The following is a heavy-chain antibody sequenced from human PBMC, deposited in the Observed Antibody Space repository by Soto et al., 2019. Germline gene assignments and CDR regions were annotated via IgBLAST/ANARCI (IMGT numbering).Heavy chain of an antibody. CDR3: ARDLDGSGSYYTDY. V-gene: IGHV1-18*01. J-gene: IGHJ4*02. CDR2: ISPYKGNT. Sequence: QVQLMQSGAEVKKPGASVKVACRASGYTFTNCGIAWVRQAPGQGLEWMGWISPYKGNTHYAQKFQGRVTMTTDTSTSPAYMELRSLRSDDTAVYYCARDLDGSGSYYTDYWGQGTLVTVSS. CDR1: GYTFTNCG. D-gene: IGHD3-10*01.